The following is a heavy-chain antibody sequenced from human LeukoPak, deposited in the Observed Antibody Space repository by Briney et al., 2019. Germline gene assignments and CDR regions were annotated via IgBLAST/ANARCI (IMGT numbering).Heavy chain of an antibody. D-gene: IGHD3-16*02. J-gene: IGHJ4*02. Sequence: GGSLRLSCAASGFTFSNSAMSWVRQAPGKGLEWVSTLSGSGITTYYADSVKGRFTISRDNSKNTLYLQMNSLGAEDTAVYYCAKGPGDYVWGSYRPFDYWGQGTLVTVSS. CDR3: AKGPGDYVWGSYRPFDY. CDR2: LSGSGITT. V-gene: IGHV3-23*01. CDR1: GFTFSNSA.